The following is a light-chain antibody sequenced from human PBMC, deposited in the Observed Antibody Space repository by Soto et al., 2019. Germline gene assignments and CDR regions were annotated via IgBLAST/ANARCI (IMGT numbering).Light chain of an antibody. CDR3: SSYAGSNSV. CDR1: SSDIGGYNY. Sequence: QYALTQPPSASGSPGQSVTISCTGTSSDIGGYNYVSWYQQHPGKAPKLMIYEVSKRPSGVPDRFSGSKSGNTASLTVSGLQAEDEADYYCSSYAGSNSVFGGGTQLTVL. CDR2: EVS. J-gene: IGLJ2*01. V-gene: IGLV2-8*01.